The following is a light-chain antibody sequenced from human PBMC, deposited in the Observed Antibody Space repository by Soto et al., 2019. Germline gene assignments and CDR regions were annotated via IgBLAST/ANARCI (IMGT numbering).Light chain of an antibody. CDR3: SSYRSSSSPVV. CDR2: DVS. CDR1: SSDVGGYNY. V-gene: IGLV2-14*01. J-gene: IGLJ2*01. Sequence: QSALTQPASVSGSPGQSITISCTGTSSDVGGYNYLSWYQQHPGKAPKLMIYDVSNRPSGVSNRFSGSKSGNTASLSIAGAQAEDEADYYCSSYRSSSSPVVFGGGTKLTVL.